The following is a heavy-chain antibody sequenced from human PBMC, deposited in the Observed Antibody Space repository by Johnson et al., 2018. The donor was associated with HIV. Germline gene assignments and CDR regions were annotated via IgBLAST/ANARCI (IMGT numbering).Heavy chain of an antibody. CDR3: AKATTWGEPPGI. Sequence: QEQLVESGGGVVQPGRSLRLSCVASGFTFSSYGMHWVRQAPGKGLEWVAVIWYDGSNKYYADSVKGRFTISRANSKNTLYLQMNSLRAEDTALYYCAKATTWGEPPGIWGQGTMVTVSS. J-gene: IGHJ3*02. CDR1: GFTFSSYG. CDR2: IWYDGSNK. V-gene: IGHV3-33*06. D-gene: IGHD3-16*01.